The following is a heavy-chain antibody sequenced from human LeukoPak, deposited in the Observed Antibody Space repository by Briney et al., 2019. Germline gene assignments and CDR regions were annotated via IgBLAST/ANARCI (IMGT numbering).Heavy chain of an antibody. CDR3: ARDDTLHGFDP. D-gene: IGHD5-24*01. CDR2: IYYSGST. V-gene: IGHV4-59*06. CDR1: GGSISSYY. J-gene: IGHJ5*02. Sequence: SETLSLTCTVSGGSISSYYWSWIRQHPGKGLEWIGYIYYSGSTYYNPSLKSRVTISVDTSKNQFSLKLSSVTAADTAVYYCARDDTLHGFDPWGQGTLVTVSS.